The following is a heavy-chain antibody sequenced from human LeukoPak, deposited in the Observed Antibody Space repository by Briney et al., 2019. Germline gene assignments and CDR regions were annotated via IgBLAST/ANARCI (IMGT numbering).Heavy chain of an antibody. J-gene: IGHJ6*04. V-gene: IGHV3-74*01. D-gene: IGHD3-10*02. CDR2: INHDGLSA. CDR3: AELGITMIGGV. Sequence: PGGSLRLSCAASGFPFSGYSLTWVRQAPGKGLVWVSRINHDGLSANYADSVKGRFTISRDNAKNTVYLQMNSLRAEDTAVYYCAELGITMIGGVWGKGTTVTISS. CDR1: GFPFSGYS.